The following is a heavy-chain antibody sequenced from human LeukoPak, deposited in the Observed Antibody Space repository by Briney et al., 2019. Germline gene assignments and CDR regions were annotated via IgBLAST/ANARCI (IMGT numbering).Heavy chain of an antibody. CDR2: ISYDGSNK. J-gene: IGHJ4*02. CDR3: AKDQGIAAAGTISY. V-gene: IGHV3-30*18. CDR1: GFTFSSYG. D-gene: IGHD6-13*01. Sequence: GRSLRLSCAASGFTFSSYGMHWVRQAPGKGLEWVAVISYDGSNKYYADSVKGRFTISRDNSKNTLYLQMNSLRAEDTAVYYCAKDQGIAAAGTISYWGQGTLVTVSS.